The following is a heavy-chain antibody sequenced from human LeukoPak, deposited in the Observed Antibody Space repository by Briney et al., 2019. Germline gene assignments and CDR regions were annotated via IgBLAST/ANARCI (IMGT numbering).Heavy chain of an antibody. CDR2: IKEDGSEK. Sequence: GGSLRLSCAASGITFSSYGMSWVRQAPGKGLEWVANIKEDGSEKNYVDSVRGRFTISRDNARNSLYLQMNSLRAEDTAVYYCVTRAWLDYWGQGTLVTVSS. D-gene: IGHD5-12*01. CDR1: GITFSSYG. CDR3: VTRAWLDY. V-gene: IGHV3-7*01. J-gene: IGHJ4*02.